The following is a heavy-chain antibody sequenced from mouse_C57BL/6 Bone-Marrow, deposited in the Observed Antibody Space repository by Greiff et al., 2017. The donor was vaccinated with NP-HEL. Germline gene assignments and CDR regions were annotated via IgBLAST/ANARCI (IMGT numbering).Heavy chain of an antibody. CDR3: ARPLITTVPRY. CDR1: GYTFTSYG. Sequence: QVQLKESGAELARPGASVKLSCKASGYTFTSYGISWVKQRTGQGLEWIGEIYPRSGNTYYNEKFKGKATLTADKSSSTAYMELRSLTSEGSAVYFCARPLITTVPRYWGQGTTLTVSS. D-gene: IGHD1-1*01. V-gene: IGHV1-81*01. CDR2: IYPRSGNT. J-gene: IGHJ2*01.